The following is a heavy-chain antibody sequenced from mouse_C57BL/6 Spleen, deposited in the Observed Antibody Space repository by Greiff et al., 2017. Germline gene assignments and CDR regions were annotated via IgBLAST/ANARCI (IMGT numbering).Heavy chain of an antibody. J-gene: IGHJ1*03. CDR3: AGPRYYGSSYDRYFEG. D-gene: IGHD1-1*01. CDR1: GFTFSDYG. Sequence: EVKLMESGGGLVKPGGSLKLSCAASGFTFSDYGMHWVRQAPEKGLEWVAYISSGSSTIYYADTVKGRFTISRDNAKNTLFLQMTSLRSEDTDMLYCAGPRYYGSSYDRYFEGWGTGTTVTVAS. V-gene: IGHV5-17*01. CDR2: ISSGSSTI.